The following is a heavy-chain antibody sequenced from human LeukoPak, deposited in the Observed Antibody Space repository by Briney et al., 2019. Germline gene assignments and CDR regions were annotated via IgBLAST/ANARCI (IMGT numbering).Heavy chain of an antibody. Sequence: ASVKVSCKASGYTFTSYAMHWVRQAPGQRLEWMGWINAGNGNTKYSQKFQGRVTITRDTSASTAYMELSSLRSEVTAVYYCAAGILTGSDAFDIWGQGTMVTVSS. CDR1: GYTFTSYA. CDR2: INAGNGNT. D-gene: IGHD3-9*01. J-gene: IGHJ3*02. V-gene: IGHV1-3*01. CDR3: AAGILTGSDAFDI.